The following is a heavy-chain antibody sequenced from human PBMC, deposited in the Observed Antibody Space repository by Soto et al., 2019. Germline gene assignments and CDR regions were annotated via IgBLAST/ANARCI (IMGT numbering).Heavy chain of an antibody. Sequence: EVQLVESGGGLVKPGGSLRLSCAASGFTFSSYSMNWVRQAPGKGLEWVSSISSSSSYIYNADSGKGRFTISRDNAKNSLYLQMNSLWAEDTAVYYCARVMAYCGGECYPDYWGQGTRVTVSS. V-gene: IGHV3-21*01. CDR2: ISSSSSYI. CDR1: GFTFSSYS. D-gene: IGHD2-21*01. J-gene: IGHJ4*02. CDR3: ARVMAYCGGECYPDY.